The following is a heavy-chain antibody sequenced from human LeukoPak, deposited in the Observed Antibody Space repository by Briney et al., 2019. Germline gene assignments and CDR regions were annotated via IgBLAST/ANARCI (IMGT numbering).Heavy chain of an antibody. CDR3: ARAVAGSFDY. V-gene: IGHV1-8*02. J-gene: IGHJ4*02. D-gene: IGHD6-19*01. CDR1: GGTFSSYA. CDR2: MNPNSGNT. Sequence: ASVKVSRKASGGTFSSYAISWVRQATGQGLEWMGWMNPNSGNTGYAQKFQGRVTMTRNTSISTAYMELSSLRSEDTAVYYCARAVAGSFDYWGQGTLVTVSS.